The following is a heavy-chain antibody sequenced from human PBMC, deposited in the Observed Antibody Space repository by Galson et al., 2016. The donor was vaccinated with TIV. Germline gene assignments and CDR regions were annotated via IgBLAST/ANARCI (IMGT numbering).Heavy chain of an antibody. Sequence: CAISGDSVSSNSGAWNWLRRSPSRGLEWLGRTYHNSEWFNDYATSVKSRIIIISDTSRNQVSLQINSVTPEATAVYYCARFTWDLRAFEIWGQGTMVTVSS. D-gene: IGHD1-26*01. CDR3: ARFTWDLRAFEI. CDR2: TYHNSEWFN. J-gene: IGHJ3*02. CDR1: GDSVSSNSGA. V-gene: IGHV6-1*01.